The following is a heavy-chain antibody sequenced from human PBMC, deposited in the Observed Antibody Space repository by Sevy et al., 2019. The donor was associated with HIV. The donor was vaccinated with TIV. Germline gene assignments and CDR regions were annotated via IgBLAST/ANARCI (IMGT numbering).Heavy chain of an antibody. D-gene: IGHD6-13*01. J-gene: IGHJ3*01. CDR2: VHTSRRT. CDR3: AGEYSSGWYQAFDV. V-gene: IGHV4-61*02. Sequence: TLSLTCSISGGSSRSGTYYWSWIRQPAGKGLEWIGRVHTSRRTNYNPSLKSRVTISVDTSKNKFSLRLRSMTAADTDVYYCAGEYSSGWYQAFDVWGQGTMVTVSS. CDR1: GGSSRSGTYY.